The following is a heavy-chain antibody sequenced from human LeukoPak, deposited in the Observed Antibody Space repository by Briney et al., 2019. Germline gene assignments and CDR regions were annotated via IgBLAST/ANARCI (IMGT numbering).Heavy chain of an antibody. CDR3: ARHFAYSSSSYFDY. V-gene: IGHV4-59*08. CDR2: VYYTGST. CDR1: GGSISSYY. J-gene: IGHJ4*02. D-gene: IGHD6-6*01. Sequence: SETLSLTCTVSGGSISSYYWNWIRQPPGKGLEWIGYVYYTGSTNYNPSLKSRVTMFEDKSKNQFSLRLYSVTVADTAVYYCARHFAYSSSSYFDYWGQGSLVTVSS.